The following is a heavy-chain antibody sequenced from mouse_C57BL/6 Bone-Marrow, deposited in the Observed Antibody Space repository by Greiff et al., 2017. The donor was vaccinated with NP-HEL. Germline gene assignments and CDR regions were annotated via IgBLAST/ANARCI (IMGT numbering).Heavy chain of an antibody. CDR3: ARYNYYDYGGAMDY. CDR2: IRNKANGYTT. D-gene: IGHD2-4*01. CDR1: GFTFTDYY. J-gene: IGHJ4*01. Sequence: EVQLQESGGGLVQPGGSLSLSCAASGFTFTDYYMSWVRQPPGKALEWLGFIRNKANGYTTEYSASVTGRFTISRDNSQSILYLQMNALRAEDSATYYCARYNYYDYGGAMDYWGQGTSVTVSS. V-gene: IGHV7-3*01.